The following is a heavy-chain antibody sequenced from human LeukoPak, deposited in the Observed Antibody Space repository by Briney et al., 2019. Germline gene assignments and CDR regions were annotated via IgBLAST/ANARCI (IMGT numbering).Heavy chain of an antibody. J-gene: IGHJ4*02. Sequence: PSETLSLTCTVSGGSISSYYWSWIRQSPGKGLGCIGYIHYTRSTNYNPSLKSRVTISVDTSKNQFSLKLSSVTAADTAVYYCARVRRETGDFWSGYRYFDYWGQGTLVTVSS. CDR1: GGSISSYY. CDR2: IHYTRST. D-gene: IGHD3-3*01. CDR3: ARVRRETGDFWSGYRYFDY. V-gene: IGHV4-59*01.